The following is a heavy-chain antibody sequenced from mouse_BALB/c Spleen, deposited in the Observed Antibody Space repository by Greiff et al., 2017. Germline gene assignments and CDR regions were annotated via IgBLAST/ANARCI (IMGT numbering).Heavy chain of an antibody. CDR2: INPGSGGT. D-gene: IGHD3-1*01. J-gene: IGHJ2*01. Sequence: VQLQQSGAELVRPGTSVKVSCKASGYAFTNYLIEWVKQRPGQGLEWIGVINPGSGGTNYNEKFKGKATLTADKSSSTAYMQLSSLTSDDSAVYFCARFGCDYWGQGTTLTVSS. CDR3: ARFGCDY. V-gene: IGHV1-54*01. CDR1: GYAFTNYL.